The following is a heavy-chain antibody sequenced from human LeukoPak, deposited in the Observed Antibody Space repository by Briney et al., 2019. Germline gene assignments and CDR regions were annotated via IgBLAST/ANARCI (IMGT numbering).Heavy chain of an antibody. Sequence: SETLSLTCTVSGASISNYYWGWVRQPPGKGLEWVGYIYYSGSTNYNPSLKSRVTISLDTSKNQFSLNLTSVTAADTAVYYCARDSQITMVRGPLRRYFDYWGQGTLVTVSS. D-gene: IGHD3-10*01. CDR2: IYYSGST. J-gene: IGHJ4*02. CDR3: ARDSQITMVRGPLRRYFDY. CDR1: GASISNYY. V-gene: IGHV4-59*01.